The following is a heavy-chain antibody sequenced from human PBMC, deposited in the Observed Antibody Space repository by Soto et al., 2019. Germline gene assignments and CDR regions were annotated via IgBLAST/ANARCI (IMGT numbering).Heavy chain of an antibody. Sequence: EVQLLEAGGGLVQPGGSLRLSCAASGFTFSSYAMSWVRQAPGKGLEWVSAISGSGISTYYADSVKGRFTISRDNSKNTLYLQLNSLRSDDTALYYCAKEEGYSSGWTEIDYWGQGTLVTVSS. CDR2: ISGSGIST. V-gene: IGHV3-23*01. D-gene: IGHD6-19*01. CDR3: AKEEGYSSGWTEIDY. CDR1: GFTFSSYA. J-gene: IGHJ4*02.